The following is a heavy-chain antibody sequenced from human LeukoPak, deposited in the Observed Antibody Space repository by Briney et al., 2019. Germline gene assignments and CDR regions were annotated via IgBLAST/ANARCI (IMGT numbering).Heavy chain of an antibody. CDR3: TRGSGWYML. CDR1: GGSAGSDF. V-gene: IGHV4-4*07. CDR2: IHTSGST. Sequence: SETLSLTCTVSGGSAGSDFWSWIRQPAGKGLQWIGYIHTSGSTNYNPSLKSRVTMSVAKSKNQSALKLNSVTAADTAVYYCTRGSGWYMLWSQGTLVTVSS. D-gene: IGHD6-19*01. J-gene: IGHJ4*02.